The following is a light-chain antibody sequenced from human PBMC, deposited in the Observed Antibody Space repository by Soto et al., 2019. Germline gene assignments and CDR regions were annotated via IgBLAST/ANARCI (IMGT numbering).Light chain of an antibody. J-gene: IGKJ2*01. CDR3: IHYSPWPRLST. Sequence: EIVMTQSPAALSVSLGERVSLTCRASQAVSSYLAWYQQKPGQSPRLLISDASNRATDIPDRFSGRGSGTDFTLTTIRLPSSVLAVYYCIHYSPWPRLSTLGQGTTLEIK. CDR1: QAVSSY. CDR2: DAS. V-gene: IGKV3-15*01.